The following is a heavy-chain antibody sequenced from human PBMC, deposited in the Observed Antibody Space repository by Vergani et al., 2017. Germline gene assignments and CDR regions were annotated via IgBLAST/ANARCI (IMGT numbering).Heavy chain of an antibody. J-gene: IGHJ5*02. CDR3: ARSKVVVAATQAGWFDP. CDR1: GYTFTGYY. Sequence: QVQLVQSGAEVKKPGASVKVSCKASGYTFTGYYMHWVRQAPGQGLEWMGWISPNSDGTNYAQKFQGRVTMTRDTSIGTAYMELSRLRSDDTAVYYCARSKVVVAATQAGWFDPWGQGTLVTVSS. D-gene: IGHD2-15*01. V-gene: IGHV1-2*02. CDR2: ISPNSDGT.